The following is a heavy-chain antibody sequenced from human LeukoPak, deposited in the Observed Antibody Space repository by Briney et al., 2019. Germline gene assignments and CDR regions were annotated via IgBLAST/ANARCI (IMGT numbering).Heavy chain of an antibody. V-gene: IGHV3-48*01. CDR1: GFSFSTFG. CDR3: ARMSTGYYDDY. Sequence: GGSLRLSCVASGFSFSTFGMNWVRQAPGKVLEWVSYISSSSYTIYYADSVKGGFTVSRDDAKSSLYLQMNSLRAEDTAHYYCARMSTGYYDDYWGQGTLVTVSS. D-gene: IGHD3-9*01. J-gene: IGHJ4*02. CDR2: ISSSSYTI.